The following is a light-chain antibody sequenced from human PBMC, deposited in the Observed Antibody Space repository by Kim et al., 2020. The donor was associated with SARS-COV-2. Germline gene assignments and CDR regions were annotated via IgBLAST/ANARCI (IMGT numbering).Light chain of an antibody. V-gene: IGKV1-39*01. Sequence: DIQMTQSPSSLSASVGDRVTITCRASQSITNYLNWYQQKPGKAPNLLIYTASSLQTGVPSRFSGSGSGTDFTLTISSLQPEDSATYYGQQRDITPYTFGQGTKVDIK. CDR3: QQRDITPYT. CDR2: TAS. J-gene: IGKJ2*01. CDR1: QSITNY.